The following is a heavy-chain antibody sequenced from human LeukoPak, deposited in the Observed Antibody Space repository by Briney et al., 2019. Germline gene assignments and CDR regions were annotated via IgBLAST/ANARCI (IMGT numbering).Heavy chain of an antibody. CDR3: ARGCWKWLPGGWFDP. V-gene: IGHV3-11*06. Sequence: PGGSLRLSCAASGFTFSDYYMSWIRQAPGKGLEWVSYISDSSSYTNYADSVKGRFTISRDNPKNSLYLQMNSLRAEDTAVYYCARGCWKWLPGGWFDPWDQGTLVAVSS. CDR2: ISDSSSYT. D-gene: IGHD3-22*01. J-gene: IGHJ5*02. CDR1: GFTFSDYY.